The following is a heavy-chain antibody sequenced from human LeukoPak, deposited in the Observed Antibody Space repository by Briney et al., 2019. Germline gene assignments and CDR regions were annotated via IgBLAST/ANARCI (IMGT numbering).Heavy chain of an antibody. J-gene: IGHJ4*02. Sequence: PGGSLRLSCAASGLTVINNYMTWVRQAPGKGLEWVSVIYSGGSTYYADSVKGRFTISRDISKNTLYLQMNSLRAEDTAVYYCAREQSYWGQGTLVTVSS. V-gene: IGHV3-66*01. CDR1: GLTVINNY. D-gene: IGHD4-11*01. CDR2: IYSGGST. CDR3: AREQSY.